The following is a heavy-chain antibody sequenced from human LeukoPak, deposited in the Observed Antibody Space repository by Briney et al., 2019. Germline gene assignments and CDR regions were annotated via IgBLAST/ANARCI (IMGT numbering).Heavy chain of an antibody. Sequence: ASVKVSCKASGYTFTSYGISWVRQAPGQGLEWMGWISAYNGNIDYAQKLQGRVTLTTDTSTSTAYMEVRSLRSDDTAVYYCAIMSVYYPSYYFAYWSQGTLVTVS. CDR3: AIMSVYYPSYYFAY. D-gene: IGHD3-3*01. CDR2: ISAYNGNI. J-gene: IGHJ4*02. V-gene: IGHV1-18*01. CDR1: GYTFTSYG.